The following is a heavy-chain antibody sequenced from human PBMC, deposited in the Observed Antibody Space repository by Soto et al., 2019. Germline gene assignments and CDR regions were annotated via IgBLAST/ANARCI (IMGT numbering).Heavy chain of an antibody. J-gene: IGHJ5*02. Sequence: SVKVSCKASGGTFSSYAISWVRQAPGQGLEWMGGIIPIFGTANYAQKFQGRVTITADKSTSTAYMELSSLRSEDTAVYYCARVKTNIVLMVYAPTHWFDPWGQGTLVTVSS. CDR2: IIPIFGTA. D-gene: IGHD2-8*01. V-gene: IGHV1-69*06. CDR3: ARVKTNIVLMVYAPTHWFDP. CDR1: GGTFSSYA.